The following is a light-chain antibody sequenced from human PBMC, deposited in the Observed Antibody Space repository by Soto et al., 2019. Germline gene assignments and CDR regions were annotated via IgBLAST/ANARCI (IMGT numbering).Light chain of an antibody. CDR3: SSYAGSTCFV. CDR1: SSDVGGYNY. V-gene: IGLV2-8*01. CDR2: EVS. J-gene: IGLJ1*01. Sequence: QSALTQPPSASGSPGQSVTISCTGTSSDVGGYNYVSWYQHHPGKAPQLVIYEVSKRPSGVPDRFSGSKSGNTASLTVSGLQAGDEADYYCSSYAGSTCFVFGTGTKLTVL.